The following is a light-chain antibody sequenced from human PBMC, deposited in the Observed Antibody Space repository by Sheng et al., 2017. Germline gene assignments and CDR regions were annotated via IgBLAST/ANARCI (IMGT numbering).Light chain of an antibody. CDR2: CI. CDR3: QQTSRTPYS. CDR1: QSITRF. V-gene: IGKV1-39*01. Sequence: DIQMTQSPSSLSASVGDRVTITCRASQSITRFLHGISRCQGRAPNAPDLWCIHFVKVGSRSRFSGGGSGTDFTLTISSVRPEDFATYYCQQTSRTPYSFGHGTKLEIK. J-gene: IGKJ2*01.